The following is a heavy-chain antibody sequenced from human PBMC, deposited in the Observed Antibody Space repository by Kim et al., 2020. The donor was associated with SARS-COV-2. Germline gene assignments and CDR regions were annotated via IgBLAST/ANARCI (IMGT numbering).Heavy chain of an antibody. V-gene: IGHV3-30-3*01. CDR1: GFTFSSYA. CDR3: ARAPTPSYGLDV. Sequence: GVSLRLSCAASGFTFSSYAMHWVRQAPGKGLEWVAVISFDGINKYYADSVKGRFTISRDNSKNTLWLQMNSLTTEDTAVYYCARAPTPSYGLDVWGQGTTVTVSS. J-gene: IGHJ6*02. CDR2: ISFDGINK.